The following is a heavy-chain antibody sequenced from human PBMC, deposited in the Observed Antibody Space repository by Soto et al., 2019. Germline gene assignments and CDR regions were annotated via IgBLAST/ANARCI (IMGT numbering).Heavy chain of an antibody. D-gene: IGHD6-13*01. CDR1: GYTFTGYY. CDR2: INPNSGGT. CDR3: ARQRAAAYNWFDP. J-gene: IGHJ5*02. Sequence: GASVKVSCKASGYTFTGYYMHWVRQAPGQGLEWMGWINPNSGGTNYAQKFQGWVTMTRDTSISTAYMELSRLRSDDTAVYYCARQRAAAYNWFDPWGQGTLVTVSS. V-gene: IGHV1-2*04.